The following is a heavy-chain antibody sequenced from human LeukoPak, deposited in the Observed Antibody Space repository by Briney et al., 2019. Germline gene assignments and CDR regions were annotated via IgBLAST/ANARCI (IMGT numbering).Heavy chain of an antibody. V-gene: IGHV3-15*01. CDR1: GFIFSNAW. D-gene: IGHD3-10*01. CDR2: INSKIDGGTT. Sequence: GGSLRLSCGGSGFIFSNAWMNWVRQPPGKGLEWVGRINSKIDGGTTDYAVPVKGRFAISRDDSKSTLYLQMDTLRTEDTAVYYCVASGRWGQGTRVTVSS. J-gene: IGHJ4*02. CDR3: VASGR.